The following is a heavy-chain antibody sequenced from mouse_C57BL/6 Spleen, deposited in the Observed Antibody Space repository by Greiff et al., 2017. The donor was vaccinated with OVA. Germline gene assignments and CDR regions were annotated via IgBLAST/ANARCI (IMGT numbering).Heavy chain of an antibody. D-gene: IGHD1-1*01. CDR1: GFSLTSYG. V-gene: IGHV2-2*01. CDR3: ARNSDGSRYWYFDV. J-gene: IGHJ1*03. CDR2: IWSGGST. Sequence: QVQLQQSGPGLVQPSQSLSITCTVSGFSLTSYGVHWVRQSPGTGLEWLGVIWSGGSTDYNAAFISRLSISKDNSKSQVFFKMNSLQADDTAIYYCARNSDGSRYWYFDVWGTGTTVTVSS.